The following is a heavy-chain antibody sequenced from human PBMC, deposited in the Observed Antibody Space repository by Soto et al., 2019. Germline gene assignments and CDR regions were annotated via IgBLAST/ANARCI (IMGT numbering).Heavy chain of an antibody. V-gene: IGHV3-9*01. Sequence: EVQLVESGGGLVQPGRSLRLSCAASGFTFDDYAMHWVRQAPGKGLEWVSGISWNSGSIGYADSVKGRFTISRDNAKNSLCLQMNSLRAEDTALYYCARSDYWGQGTLVTVSS. CDR2: ISWNSGSI. J-gene: IGHJ4*02. CDR3: ARSDY. CDR1: GFTFDDYA.